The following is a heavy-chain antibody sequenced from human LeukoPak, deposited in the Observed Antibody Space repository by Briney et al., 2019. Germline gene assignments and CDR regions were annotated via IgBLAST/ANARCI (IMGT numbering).Heavy chain of an antibody. CDR2: ISGSGGST. D-gene: IGHD3-22*01. Sequence: PGGSLRLSCAASGFTFSSYAMSWVRQAPGKGLEWVSAISGSGGSTYYADSVKGRFTISRDNSKNTLYLQMNSLRAEDTAVYYCGTSNTMIVVGTNPGKAYWGQGTLVTVSS. V-gene: IGHV3-23*01. CDR1: GFTFSSYA. CDR3: GTSNTMIVVGTNPGKAY. J-gene: IGHJ4*02.